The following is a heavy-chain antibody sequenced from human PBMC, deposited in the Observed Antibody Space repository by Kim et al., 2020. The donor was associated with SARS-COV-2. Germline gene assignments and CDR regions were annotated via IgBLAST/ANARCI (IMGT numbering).Heavy chain of an antibody. D-gene: IGHD6-6*01. Sequence: SETLSLTCTVSGGSISSYYWSWIRQPPGKGLEWIGYIYYSGSTNYNPSLKSRFTISVHTSKNQFPLKLSPVTAADTAVDYCARGKLGQLVTRFDPWGQGTLVTVSS. J-gene: IGHJ5*02. CDR2: IYYSGST. V-gene: IGHV4-59*13. CDR1: GGSISSYY. CDR3: ARGKLGQLVTRFDP.